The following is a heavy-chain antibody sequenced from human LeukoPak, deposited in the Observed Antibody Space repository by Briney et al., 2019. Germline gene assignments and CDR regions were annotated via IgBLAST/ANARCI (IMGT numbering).Heavy chain of an antibody. V-gene: IGHV1-18*01. CDR3: ARGIPHCGGDCYSS. D-gene: IGHD2-21*02. Sequence: ASVKVSCKASGYTFTTYGMNWVRQAPGQGLEWMGWINAYNGNTNYAQKLQGRVTMTTDTSTSTAYMELRSLRSDDTAVYYCARGIPHCGGDCYSSWGQGTLVTVSS. J-gene: IGHJ4*02. CDR1: GYTFTTYG. CDR2: INAYNGNT.